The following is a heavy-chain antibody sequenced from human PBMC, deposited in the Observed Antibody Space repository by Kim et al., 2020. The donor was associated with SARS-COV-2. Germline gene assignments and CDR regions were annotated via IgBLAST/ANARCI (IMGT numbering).Heavy chain of an antibody. Sequence: SVKGRFTISRDNSKNTLYLQMNSLRAEDTAVYYCARKGYSSSWKTYYGMDGWGQGTTVTVSS. CDR3: ARKGYSSSWKTYYGMDG. V-gene: IGHV3-30*01. D-gene: IGHD6-13*01. J-gene: IGHJ6*02.